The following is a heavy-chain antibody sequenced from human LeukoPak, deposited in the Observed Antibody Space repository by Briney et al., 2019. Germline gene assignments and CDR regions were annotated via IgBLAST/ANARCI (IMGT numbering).Heavy chain of an antibody. CDR2: ISSDSGTI. J-gene: IGHJ4*02. CDR3: ARVKGSGWYEVDY. Sequence: GGSLRLSCAASGFTFSSYTMNWVRQAPGKGLEWVSHISSDSGTIYYADSVKGRFTISRDNVKNSLYLQMNSLSAEDTGVYYCARVKGSGWYEVDYWGQGTLVTVSS. V-gene: IGHV3-48*04. CDR1: GFTFSSYT. D-gene: IGHD6-19*01.